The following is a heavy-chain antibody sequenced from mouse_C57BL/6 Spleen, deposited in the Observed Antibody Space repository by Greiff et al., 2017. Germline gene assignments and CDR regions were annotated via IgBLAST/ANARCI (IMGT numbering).Heavy chain of an antibody. J-gene: IGHJ3*01. CDR3: ARDYYGSSYAFFAY. CDR2: ISDGGSYT. V-gene: IGHV5-4*01. Sequence: EVQGVESGGGLVKPGGPLKLSCAASGFTFSSYAMSWVRQTPEKRLEWVATISDGGSYTYYPDNVKGRFTISRDNAKNNLYLQMSHLKSEDTAMYYCARDYYGSSYAFFAYWGQGTLVTVSA. CDR1: GFTFSSYA. D-gene: IGHD1-1*01.